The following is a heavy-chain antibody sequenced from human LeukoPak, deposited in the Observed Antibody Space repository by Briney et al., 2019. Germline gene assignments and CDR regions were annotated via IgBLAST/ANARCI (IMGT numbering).Heavy chain of an antibody. CDR2: INHSEST. J-gene: IGHJ6*03. V-gene: IGHV4-34*01. Sequence: SSETLSLTCAVYGGSFSGHYWSWIRQPPGKGLEWIGEINHSESTKYNPSLKSRVTVPVDTSKNQFSLKVSSVTAADTAVYYCARGAGGQQLVLNYYYYMDVWGKGTTVTVSS. D-gene: IGHD6-13*01. CDR1: GGSFSGHY. CDR3: ARGAGGQQLVLNYYYYMDV.